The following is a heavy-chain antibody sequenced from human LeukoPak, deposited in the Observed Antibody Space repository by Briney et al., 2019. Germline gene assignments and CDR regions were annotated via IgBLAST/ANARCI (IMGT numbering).Heavy chain of an antibody. D-gene: IGHD3-10*01. J-gene: IGHJ6*02. V-gene: IGHV1-8*01. CDR2: MNPNSGNT. CDR1: GYTFTIYD. CDR3: ARGGWFGDYYYYGMDV. Sequence: ASVKVSCKASGYTFTIYDINWVRQATGQGLEWMGWMNPNSGNTGYAQKFQGRVTMTRNTSISTAYMELSSLRSEDTAVYYCARGGWFGDYYYYGMDVWGQGTTVTVSS.